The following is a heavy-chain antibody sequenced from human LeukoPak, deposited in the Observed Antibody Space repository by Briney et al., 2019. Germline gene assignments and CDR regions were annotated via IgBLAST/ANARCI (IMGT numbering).Heavy chain of an antibody. CDR2: IWFDGSKK. CDR3: ARDTGTGYYRLDY. Sequence: PGRSLRLSCAASGFTFSRYGMHWVRQAPGKGLEWVAVIWFDGSKKDYADSVKGRFTISRENSGNTLSLQMNSLRAEDTAVYYCARDTGTGYYRLDYWGPGTLVTVSS. V-gene: IGHV3-33*01. CDR1: GFTFSRYG. D-gene: IGHD1-26*01. J-gene: IGHJ4*02.